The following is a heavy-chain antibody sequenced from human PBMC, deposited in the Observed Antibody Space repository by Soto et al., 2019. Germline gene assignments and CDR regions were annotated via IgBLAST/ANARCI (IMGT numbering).Heavy chain of an antibody. CDR3: ARSVYGGTSGSWYFDL. CDR2: ISGYNVNT. V-gene: IGHV1-18*01. D-gene: IGHD4-17*01. J-gene: IGHJ2*01. CDR1: GYTFTTYS. Sequence: QVQLVQSGAEGKKPGASVNVSCEASGYTFTTYSMSWVRQAPGQGLEWMGLISGYNVNTNYAKKFRGRVTMTTDTSTKTVYMELRSLRSDDTAVYYCARSVYGGTSGSWYFDLWGRGTLVTVSS.